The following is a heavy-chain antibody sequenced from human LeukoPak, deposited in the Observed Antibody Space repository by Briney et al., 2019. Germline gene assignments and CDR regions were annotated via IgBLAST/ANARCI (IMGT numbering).Heavy chain of an antibody. CDR2: IDPSDSYT. CDR1: GYSFTSYL. J-gene: IGHJ2*01. CDR3: ARLGGYYGSGSYWYFDL. D-gene: IGHD3-10*01. V-gene: IGHV5-10-1*01. Sequence: GESLKISCKGSGYSFTSYLITWVRQMPEKGLEWMGRIDPSDSYTNYSPSFQGHVTISADKSISTAYLQWSSLKASDTAMYYCARLGGYYGSGSYWYFDLWGRGTLVTVSS.